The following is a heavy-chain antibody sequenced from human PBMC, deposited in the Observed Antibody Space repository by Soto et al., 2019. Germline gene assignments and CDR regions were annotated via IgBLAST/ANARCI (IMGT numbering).Heavy chain of an antibody. D-gene: IGHD6-19*01. CDR1: GYSFTSYW. CDR3: ARHWGSGWYAFDY. V-gene: IGHV5-10-1*01. Sequence: GESLKISCKGSGYSFTSYWISWVRQMPGKGLEWMGRIDPSDSYTNYSPSFQGHVTISADKSISTAYPQWSSLKASDTAMYYCARHWGSGWYAFDYWGQGTLVTVSS. CDR2: IDPSDSYT. J-gene: IGHJ4*02.